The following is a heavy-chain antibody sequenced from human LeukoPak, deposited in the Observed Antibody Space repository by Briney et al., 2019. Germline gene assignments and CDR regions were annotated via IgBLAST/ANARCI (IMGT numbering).Heavy chain of an antibody. CDR1: GDTFSTYA. J-gene: IGHJ4*02. CDR3: ARVRERGFSGYDWRHFDY. Sequence: SVKVSCKASGDTFSTYAFSWVRQAPGQGLEWIGGIIPILATANYAQKFQGRVTITADESTSTAYMELSSLRSEDTAVYYCARVRERGFSGYDWRHFDYWGQGALVTVSS. D-gene: IGHD5-12*01. CDR2: IIPILATA. V-gene: IGHV1-69*13.